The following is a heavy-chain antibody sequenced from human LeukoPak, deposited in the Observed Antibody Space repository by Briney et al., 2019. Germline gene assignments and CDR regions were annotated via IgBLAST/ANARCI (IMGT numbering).Heavy chain of an antibody. CDR2: ISSSGSTI. D-gene: IGHD6-6*01. J-gene: IGHJ6*02. Sequence: GGSLRLSCAASGFTFSSYEMTWVRQPPGKGLEWVSYISSSGSTIYYADSVKGRCTISRDNAKNSLYLQMNSLRAEDTAVYYCARDQLLAPYYYYGMDVWGQGTTVTVSS. V-gene: IGHV3-48*03. CDR3: ARDQLLAPYYYYGMDV. CDR1: GFTFSSYE.